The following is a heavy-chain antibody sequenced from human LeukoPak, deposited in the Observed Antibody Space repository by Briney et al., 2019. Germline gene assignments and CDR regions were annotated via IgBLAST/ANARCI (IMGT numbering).Heavy chain of an antibody. Sequence: PSETLSLTCAVYGVSFSGYYWSWIRQPPGKGLEWIGEINHSGSTNYNPSLKSRVTISVDTSKNQFSLKLSSVTAADTAVYYCARSVTTRGIFDYWGQGTLVTVSS. CDR3: ARSVTTRGIFDY. CDR2: INHSGST. J-gene: IGHJ4*02. V-gene: IGHV4-34*01. D-gene: IGHD4-17*01. CDR1: GVSFSGYY.